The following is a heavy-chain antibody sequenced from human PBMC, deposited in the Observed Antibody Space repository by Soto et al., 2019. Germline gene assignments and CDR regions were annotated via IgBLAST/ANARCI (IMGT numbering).Heavy chain of an antibody. CDR1: GFTFSSYG. CDR2: IWYDGSNK. D-gene: IGHD3-22*01. J-gene: IGHJ2*01. CDR3: ARPRRHYYDSSGLPTDDWYFDL. V-gene: IGHV3-33*01. Sequence: QVQLVESGGGVVQPGRSLRLSCAASGFTFSSYGMHWVRQAPGKGLEWVAVIWYDGSNKYYADSVKGRFTISRDNSKNTLYLPMNSLRAEDTAVYYCARPRRHYYDSSGLPTDDWYFDLWGRGTLVTVSS.